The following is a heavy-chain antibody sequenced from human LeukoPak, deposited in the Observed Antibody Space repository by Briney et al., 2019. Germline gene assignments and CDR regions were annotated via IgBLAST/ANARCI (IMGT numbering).Heavy chain of an antibody. CDR2: IKSDGSST. D-gene: IGHD2-8*01. CDR3: ATVGGVSGRAFV. Sequence: GGSLRLSCAASGFSFGSYWLHWVRHTPGKGLVWVSHIKSDGSSTSYADSVKGRFTISRDNAKNMLYLQMNSLRVEDAAVYYCATVGGVSGRAFVWGQGTVVTVSS. CDR1: GFSFGSYW. V-gene: IGHV3-74*01. J-gene: IGHJ3*01.